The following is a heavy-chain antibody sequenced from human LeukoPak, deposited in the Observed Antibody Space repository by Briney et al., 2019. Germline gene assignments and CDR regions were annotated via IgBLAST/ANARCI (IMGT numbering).Heavy chain of an antibody. D-gene: IGHD5-12*01. CDR2: IYYSGST. CDR1: GGSISSYY. CDR3: ARGLGYKGTRYYFDY. J-gene: IGHJ4*02. V-gene: IGHV4-59*01. Sequence: SGTLSLTCTVSGGSISSYYWSWIRQPPGKGLEWIGYIYYSGSTNYNPSLTSRVTISVDTSKNQFSLKLSSVTAADTAVYYCARGLGYKGTRYYFDYWGQGALVTVSS.